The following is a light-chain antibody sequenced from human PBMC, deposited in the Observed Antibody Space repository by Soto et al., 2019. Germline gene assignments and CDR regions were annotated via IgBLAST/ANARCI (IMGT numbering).Light chain of an antibody. J-gene: IGKJ4*01. CDR1: QRVSSSY. Sequence: EIVLTQSPGTLSLSPGERATLSCRASQRVSSSYLAWYQQKPGQAPRLLIYGASSRATGIPDRFTGSGSETDFTLTITRLEPEDFAVYYCQQYGGSPLVTFGGGTKVEIK. CDR3: QQYGGSPLVT. CDR2: GAS. V-gene: IGKV3-20*01.